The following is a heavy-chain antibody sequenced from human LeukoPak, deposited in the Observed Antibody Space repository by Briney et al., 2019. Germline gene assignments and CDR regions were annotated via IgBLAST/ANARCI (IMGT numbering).Heavy chain of an antibody. Sequence: GGSLRLSCAASGFTFDDYAMHWVRQAPGKGLEWVSGISWNSGRIGYADSVKGRFTISRDNAKNSLYLQMNSLRAEDTALYYCAKDTRDILTGYYNTAFDYWGQGTLVTVSS. CDR1: GFTFDDYA. CDR2: ISWNSGRI. CDR3: AKDTRDILTGYYNTAFDY. V-gene: IGHV3-9*01. D-gene: IGHD3-9*01. J-gene: IGHJ4*02.